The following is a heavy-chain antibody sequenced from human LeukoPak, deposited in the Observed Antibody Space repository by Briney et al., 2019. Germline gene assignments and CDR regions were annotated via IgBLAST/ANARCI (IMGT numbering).Heavy chain of an antibody. CDR3: ARHGYSSGWYR. V-gene: IGHV4-39*01. J-gene: IGHJ5*02. D-gene: IGHD6-19*01. CDR1: GGSISSRSYY. Sequence: SEALSLTCTGSGGSISSRSYYWGWIRQPPGKGLEWIGSIYYSGSTYYNPSLKSRVTISVDTSKNQFSLKLSSVTAADTAVYYCARHGYSSGWYRWGQGTLVTVSS. CDR2: IYYSGST.